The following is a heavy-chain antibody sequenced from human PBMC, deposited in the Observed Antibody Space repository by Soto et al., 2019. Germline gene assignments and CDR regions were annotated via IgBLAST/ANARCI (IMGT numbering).Heavy chain of an antibody. CDR1: GFTFNTHG. Sequence: GGSLRLSCAASGFTFNTHGMHWVRQAPGKGLEWVAFISYDGSNKYYADSVKGRFTISRDNSKNTLYLQMNSLRAEDTAVYYCAKPLCGGDCYSERGGYYYYYGMDVWGQGTTVTVSS. CDR2: ISYDGSNK. V-gene: IGHV3-30*18. D-gene: IGHD2-21*02. J-gene: IGHJ6*02. CDR3: AKPLCGGDCYSERGGYYYYYGMDV.